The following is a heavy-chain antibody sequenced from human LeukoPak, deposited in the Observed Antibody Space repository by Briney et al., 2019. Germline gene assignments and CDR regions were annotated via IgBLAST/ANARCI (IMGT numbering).Heavy chain of an antibody. D-gene: IGHD3-9*01. V-gene: IGHV4-61*02. CDR1: GGSISSGGYS. J-gene: IGHJ4*02. CDR2: IYTSGST. CDR3: ARGTDWPLDY. Sequence: SQTLSLTCAVSGGSISSGGYSWSWIRQPAGKGLEWIGRIYTSGSTNYNPSLKSRVTMSVDTSKNQFSLKLSSVTAADTAVYYCARGTDWPLDYWGQGTLVTVSS.